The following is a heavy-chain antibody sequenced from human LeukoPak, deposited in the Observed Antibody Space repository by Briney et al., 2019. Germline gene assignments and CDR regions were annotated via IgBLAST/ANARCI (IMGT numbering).Heavy chain of an antibody. CDR3: ARGVGYGDYSLDY. D-gene: IGHD4-17*01. Sequence: SETLSLTCAVYGGSFSGYYWGWIRQPPGKGLEWIGEINHSGSTNYNPSLKSRVTISVDTSKNQFSLKLSSVTAADTAVYYCARGVGYGDYSLDYWGQGTLVTVSS. CDR1: GGSFSGYY. V-gene: IGHV4-34*01. J-gene: IGHJ4*02. CDR2: INHSGST.